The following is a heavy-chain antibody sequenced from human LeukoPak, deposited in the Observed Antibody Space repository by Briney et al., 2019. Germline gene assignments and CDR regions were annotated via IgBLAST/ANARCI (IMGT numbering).Heavy chain of an antibody. CDR3: AKAPYGDYEGLDY. V-gene: IGHV3-43D*04. CDR1: GFTFDDYA. CDR2: ISWDGGST. D-gene: IGHD4-17*01. Sequence: GGSLRLSCAASGFTFDDYAMHWVRQAPGKGLEWVSLISWDGGSTYYADSVKGRFTISGDNSKNSLYLQMSSLRAEDTALYYCAKAPYGDYEGLDYWGQGTLVTVSS. J-gene: IGHJ4*02.